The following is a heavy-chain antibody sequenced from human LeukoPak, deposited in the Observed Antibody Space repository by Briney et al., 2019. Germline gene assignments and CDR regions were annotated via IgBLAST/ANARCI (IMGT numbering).Heavy chain of an antibody. V-gene: IGHV1-24*01. D-gene: IGHD1-26*01. J-gene: IGHJ5*02. CDR1: GYTLTELS. Sequence: ASVKVSCKVSGYTLTELSMHWVRQAPGKGLEWMGGFDPEDGETIYAQKFQGRVTMTEDTSTDTAYMELSSLRSEDTAVYYCAAESLVGTTTAGWFDPWGLGTLVTVSS. CDR3: AAESLVGTTTAGWFDP. CDR2: FDPEDGET.